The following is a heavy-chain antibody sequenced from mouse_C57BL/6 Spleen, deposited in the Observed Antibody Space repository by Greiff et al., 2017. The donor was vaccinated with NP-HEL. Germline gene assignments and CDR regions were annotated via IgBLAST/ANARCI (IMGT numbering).Heavy chain of an antibody. Sequence: QVTLKVSGAELVRPGASVKMSCKASGYTFTSYNMHWVKQTPRQGLEWIGAIYPGNGDTSYNQKFKGKATLTVDKSSSTAYMQLSRLTSEVSAVYFCASSGVTTVVATGFDYWGQGTTLTVSS. CDR3: ASSGVTTVVATGFDY. V-gene: IGHV1-12*01. D-gene: IGHD1-1*01. CDR1: GYTFTSYN. CDR2: IYPGNGDT. J-gene: IGHJ2*01.